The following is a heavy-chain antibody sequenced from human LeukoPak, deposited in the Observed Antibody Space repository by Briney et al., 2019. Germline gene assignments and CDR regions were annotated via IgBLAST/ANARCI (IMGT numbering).Heavy chain of an antibody. V-gene: IGHV3-9*01. J-gene: IGHJ4*02. Sequence: GGSLRLSCAGSGYSFDEYAMHWVRQAPGKGLEWVSGINWKSDKIGYADSVKGRFTISRDNSKNSLYRQMNSLRVEDTALYYCAKDRYCTSSSCPIDYWGQGTMVTVSP. CDR2: INWKSDKI. CDR3: AKDRYCTSSSCPIDY. D-gene: IGHD2-2*01. CDR1: GYSFDEYA.